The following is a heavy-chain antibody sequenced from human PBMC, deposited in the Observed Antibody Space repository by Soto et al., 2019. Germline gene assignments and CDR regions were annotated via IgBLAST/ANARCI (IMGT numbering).Heavy chain of an antibody. D-gene: IGHD3-9*01. J-gene: IGHJ6*02. CDR3: ARHKGLRYFDWFGGGMDV. Sequence: EVQLVQSGAEVKKPGESLRISCKGSGYSFTSYWISWVRQMPGKGLEWMGRIDPSDSYTNYSPSFQGHVTISADKSISTAYLQRSSLKASDTAMYYCARHKGLRYFDWFGGGMDVWGQGTTVTVSS. CDR1: GYSFTSYW. V-gene: IGHV5-10-1*03. CDR2: IDPSDSYT.